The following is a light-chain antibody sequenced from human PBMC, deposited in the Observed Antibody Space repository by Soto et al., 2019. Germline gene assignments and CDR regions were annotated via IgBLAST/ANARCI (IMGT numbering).Light chain of an antibody. CDR1: SSDVGSYNH. Sequence: QSVLTQPTSVSGSPGQSITISCSGTSSDVGSYNHVAWYQQFPGKSPKLIIYEVTYRPSGVSHGFSASKSGNTASLTISGLQAEDEADYYCISYTGSSTSYVFGTGTKVTVL. CDR3: ISYTGSSTSYV. J-gene: IGLJ1*01. V-gene: IGLV2-14*01. CDR2: EVT.